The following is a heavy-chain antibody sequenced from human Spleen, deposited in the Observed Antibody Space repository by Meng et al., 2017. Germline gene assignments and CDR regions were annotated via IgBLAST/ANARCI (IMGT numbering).Heavy chain of an antibody. CDR3: VRNEGYSFGA. CDR1: GDSISSRDW. CDR2: ISQGSGRT. V-gene: IGHV4-4*02. D-gene: IGHD2-21*01. J-gene: IGHJ5*02. Sequence: QVLPPESGPGLVKPSGTLSLTCAVSGDSISSRDWWSWVRQPPGKGLEWIGEISQGSGRTNYNPSLKSRVTISLDKSKNQFSLNVNSVTAADTAVYYCVRNEGYSFGAWGQGTLVTVSS.